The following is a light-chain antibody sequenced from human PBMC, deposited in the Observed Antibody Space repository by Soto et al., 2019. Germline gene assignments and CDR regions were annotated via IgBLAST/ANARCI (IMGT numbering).Light chain of an antibody. CDR1: QGINNW. J-gene: IGKJ4*01. CDR3: QQANSFSLT. Sequence: DIQMTQSPSSVSASVGDRVTITCRASQGINNWLAWYQQKPGKAPKLLIYTTSSLQSGVPSRFNDNGSWRDFTLPISSLQHEVFAAYYCQQANSFSLTFGGGPKVEIK. CDR2: TTS. V-gene: IGKV1D-12*01.